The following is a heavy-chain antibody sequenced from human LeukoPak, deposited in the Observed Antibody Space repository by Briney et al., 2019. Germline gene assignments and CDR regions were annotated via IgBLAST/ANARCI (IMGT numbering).Heavy chain of an antibody. D-gene: IGHD6-19*01. J-gene: IGHJ4*02. V-gene: IGHV4-34*01. CDR3: ARGLYSSVAFDY. CDR2: INHSGST. Sequence: SETLSLTCAVYGGSFSGYYWSWIRQPPGKGLEWIGEINHSGSTNYNPSLKSRVTISVDTSKNQFSLKLSSVTAADTAVYYCARGLYSSVAFDYWGQGTLVTVSS. CDR1: GGSFSGYY.